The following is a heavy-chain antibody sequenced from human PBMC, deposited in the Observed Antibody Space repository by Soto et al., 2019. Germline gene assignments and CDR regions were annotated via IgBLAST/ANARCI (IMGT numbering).Heavy chain of an antibody. CDR1: GFTFSSYS. D-gene: IGHD3-3*01. CDR2: ISSSSSYI. J-gene: IGHJ5*02. V-gene: IGHV3-21*01. Sequence: PGGSLRLSCAASGFTFSSYSMNWVRQAPGKGLEWVSSISSSSSYIHYADSVKGRFTISRDNAKNSLYLQMNSLRAEDTAVYYCARDYSAYDFWSGYYMALQEGFDPWGQGTLVTVSS. CDR3: ARDYSAYDFWSGYYMALQEGFDP.